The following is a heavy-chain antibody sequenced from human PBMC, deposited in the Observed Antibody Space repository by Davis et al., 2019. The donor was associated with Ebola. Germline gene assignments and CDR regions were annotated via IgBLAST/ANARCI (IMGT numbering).Heavy chain of an antibody. D-gene: IGHD3-10*01. CDR1: GGSISSGGYS. J-gene: IGHJ5*02. V-gene: IGHV4-30-2*01. CDR3: ARDRALTLNWFDP. CDR2: IYPGGST. Sequence: SETLSLTCDVSGGSISSGGYSWNWIRQPPGKGLEWIGNIYPGGSTYYNPSLKSRVTISVDTSKNQFSLKLSSVTAADTAVYYCARDRALTLNWFDPWGQGTLVTVSS.